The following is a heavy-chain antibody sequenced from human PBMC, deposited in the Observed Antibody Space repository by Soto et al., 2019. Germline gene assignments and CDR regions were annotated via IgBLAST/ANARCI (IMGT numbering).Heavy chain of an antibody. Sequence: PGESLKISCKGSGYSFTSYWIAWVRQMPGKGLEWMGTTYPGDSDTRYSPSFQGQVTISADKSISTAYLQWSSLKASDTAMYYCARHARTKLVRSVVVNWGQGTLVTVSS. J-gene: IGHJ4*02. CDR1: GYSFTSYW. V-gene: IGHV5-51*01. CDR2: TYPGDSDT. D-gene: IGHD2-21*01. CDR3: ARHARTKLVRSVVVN.